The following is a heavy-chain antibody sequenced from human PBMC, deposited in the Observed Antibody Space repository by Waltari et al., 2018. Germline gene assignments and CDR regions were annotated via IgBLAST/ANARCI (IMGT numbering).Heavy chain of an antibody. V-gene: IGHV4-38-2*01. CDR3: VAAKEYYYDGSGDDAFET. CDR2: IYQRGSS. J-gene: IGHJ3*02. Sequence: QVQLQESGPGLAKSSETLSLTCDVSGYSMRSGYYWGWIRQPPRKGLEWIASIYQRGSSYYNPSLRSRVTISVDTSRNQFSLEMTSVTATDTATYYCVAAKEYYYDGSGDDAFETWGQGTLVTVSS. D-gene: IGHD3-22*01. CDR1: GYSMRSGYY.